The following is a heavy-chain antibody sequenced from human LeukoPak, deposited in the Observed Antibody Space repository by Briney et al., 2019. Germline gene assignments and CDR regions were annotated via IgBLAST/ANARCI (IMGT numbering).Heavy chain of an antibody. D-gene: IGHD2/OR15-2a*01. J-gene: IGHJ6*03. CDR2: INPNSGGT. CDR3: ARGLWPLDYYYYYYMDV. CDR1: GYTFTGYY. Sequence: GASVKVSCKAYGYTFTGYYMHWVRQYPGQGREWMGRINPNSGGTNYAKKFQGRVTMTRETSISTAYRELSRLRSDDTAVYYCARGLWPLDYYYYYYMDVWGKGTTVTVSS. V-gene: IGHV1-2*06.